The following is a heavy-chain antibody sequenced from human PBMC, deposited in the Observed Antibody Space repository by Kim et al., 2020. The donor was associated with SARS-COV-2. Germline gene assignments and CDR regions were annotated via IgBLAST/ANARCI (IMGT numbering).Heavy chain of an antibody. CDR1: GFTFSSYS. CDR3: ARSRDGYNLGFDY. J-gene: IGHJ4*02. D-gene: IGHD5-12*01. CDR2: ISSSSSYI. V-gene: IGHV3-21*01. Sequence: GGSLRLSCAASGFTFSSYSMNWVRQAPGKGLEWVSSISSSSSYIYYADSVKGRFTISRDNAKNSLYLQMNSLRAEDTAVYYCARSRDGYNLGFDYWGQGTLVTVSS.